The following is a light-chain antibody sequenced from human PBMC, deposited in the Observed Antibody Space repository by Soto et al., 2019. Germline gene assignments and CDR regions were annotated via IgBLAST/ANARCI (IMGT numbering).Light chain of an antibody. CDR3: QQRSNLMYT. V-gene: IGKV3-11*01. CDR2: DAS. J-gene: IGKJ2*01. Sequence: EIVLTQSPATLSLPPGERATLSCRASQSVSSYLAWYQQKPGQGPRLLIYDASARATGIPARFSGSGSGTDFTLTISSLEPEDFAVYYCQQRSNLMYTFGQGTKLEIK. CDR1: QSVSSY.